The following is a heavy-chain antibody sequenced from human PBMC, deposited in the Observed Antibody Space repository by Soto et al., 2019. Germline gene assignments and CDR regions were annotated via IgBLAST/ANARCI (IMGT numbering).Heavy chain of an antibody. Sequence: SETLSLTCAVYGGSFSGYYWSWIRQPPGKGLEWIGEINHSGSTNYNPSLKSRVTISVDTSKNQFSLKLSSVTAADTAVYYCARVLGTLTKAHLDCWGNRTLVTVSS. CDR2: INHSGST. V-gene: IGHV4-34*01. D-gene: IGHD1-1*01. CDR3: ARVLGTLTKAHLDC. CDR1: GGSFSGYY. J-gene: IGHJ4*01.